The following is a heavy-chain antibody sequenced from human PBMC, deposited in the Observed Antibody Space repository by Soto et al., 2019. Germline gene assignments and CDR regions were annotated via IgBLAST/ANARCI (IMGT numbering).Heavy chain of an antibody. CDR1: GYTLTELS. CDR2: FDPEDGEK. Sequence: GASVKVSCKVSGYTLTELSMHWVRQAPGKGLEWMGGFDPEDGEKIYAQKFQGRVTMTEETSTDTAYMELSSLRSEDTAVYYCATVGFGYDQNCFDPWGQGTLVTVSS. CDR3: ATVGFGYDQNCFDP. V-gene: IGHV1-24*01. J-gene: IGHJ5*02. D-gene: IGHD3-10*01.